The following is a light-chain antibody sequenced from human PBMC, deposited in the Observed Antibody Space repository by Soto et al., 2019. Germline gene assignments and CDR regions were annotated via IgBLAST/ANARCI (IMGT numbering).Light chain of an antibody. V-gene: IGKV3-11*01. CDR2: DSS. CDR3: QQSSDWPST. J-gene: IGKJ4*01. CDR1: QSVGTY. Sequence: EIVLTQSPATLSLSPGERATLSCRASQSVGTYFAWYQQKPGQAPRLLIYDSSNRATGIPARFSGSGSGTDFTLTIGSLEPEDFAVYYCQQSSDWPSTFGGGTKVEIK.